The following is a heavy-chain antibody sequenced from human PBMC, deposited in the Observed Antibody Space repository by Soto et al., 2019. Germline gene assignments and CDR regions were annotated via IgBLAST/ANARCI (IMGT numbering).Heavy chain of an antibody. CDR3: TRDESHCSGGYCYDYFDY. CDR2: LFPIVGIP. V-gene: IGHV1-69*08. D-gene: IGHD2-15*01. J-gene: IGHJ4*02. CDR1: EGTFSKNT. Sequence: QVRLVQSGAEVKKPGSSVKVSCKASEGTFSKNTINWVRQAPGQVLEWMGRLFPIVGIPNYAQKFQGRVTITANTSTSTVYMELSSLISEDTAVYDCTRDESHCSGGYCYDYFDYWGQGTLVTVSS.